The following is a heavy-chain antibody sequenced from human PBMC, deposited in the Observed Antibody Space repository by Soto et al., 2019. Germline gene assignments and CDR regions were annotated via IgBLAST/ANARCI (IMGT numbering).Heavy chain of an antibody. Sequence: EVQLVESGGGLVQPGGSLRLSCATSGFTFNRYWMHWVRHTPGKGPVWVSRINNDGSGTSYADSVRGRFTISRDNARNTLYLQMNGLRAEDTAVYYCARDKEGGSGSYFYYFDSWGQGTLVTVSS. D-gene: IGHD3-10*01. CDR2: INNDGSGT. V-gene: IGHV3-74*03. J-gene: IGHJ4*02. CDR3: ARDKEGGSGSYFYYFDS. CDR1: GFTFNRYW.